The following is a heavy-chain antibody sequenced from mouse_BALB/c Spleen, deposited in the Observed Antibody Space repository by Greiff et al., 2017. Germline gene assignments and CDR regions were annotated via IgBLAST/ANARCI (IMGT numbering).Heavy chain of an antibody. CDR1: GYTFTDYN. CDR2: INPNYDST. V-gene: IGHV1-18*01. CDR3: ARMIYYYGSSPYWYFDV. D-gene: IGHD1-1*01. Sequence: VQLKQFGAELVKPEASVKISCKASGYTFTDYNMDWVKQSHGKSLEWIGDINPNYDSTSYNQKFKGKATLTVDKSSSTAYMELRSLTSEDTAVYYCARMIYYYGSSPYWYFDVWGAGTTVTVSS. J-gene: IGHJ1*01.